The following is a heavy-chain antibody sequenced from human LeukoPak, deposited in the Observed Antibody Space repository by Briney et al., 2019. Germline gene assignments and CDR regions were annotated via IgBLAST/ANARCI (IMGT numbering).Heavy chain of an antibody. J-gene: IGHJ4*02. CDR1: GYSFTGYY. CDR2: INPKSGGT. Sequence: GASVKVSCKASGYSFTGYYLDWVRQAPGQGLEWMGWINPKSGGTNYAQKFPGRVTMTRDTSISTAYMELSSLRSDDTAIYYCARGRSWMRFGEPFHWGQGTLVTVSS. D-gene: IGHD3-10*01. CDR3: ARGRSWMRFGEPFH. V-gene: IGHV1-2*02.